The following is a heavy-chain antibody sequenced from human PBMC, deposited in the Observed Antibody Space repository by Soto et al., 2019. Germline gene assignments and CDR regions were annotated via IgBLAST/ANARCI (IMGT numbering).Heavy chain of an antibody. CDR1: GFTFSGYA. J-gene: IGHJ5*02. CDR3: AKGRIAVAAPYNWFDP. D-gene: IGHD6-19*01. Sequence: PGGSLRLSCAASGFTFSGYAMRWVRQAPGKGLEWVSSITGGGENTHYADSVKGRFTISRDNSMNTLSLQMNTLRVEDTAVYHCAKGRIAVAAPYNWFDPWGQGTQVTVSS. V-gene: IGHV3-23*01. CDR2: ITGGGENT.